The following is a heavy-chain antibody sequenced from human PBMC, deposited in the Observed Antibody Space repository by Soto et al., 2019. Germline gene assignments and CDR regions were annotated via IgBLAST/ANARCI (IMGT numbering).Heavy chain of an antibody. Sequence: QVQLQESGPGLVKPSETLSLTCTVSGGSISSYYWSWIRQPPGKGLEWIGYIYYSGSTNYNPSLKSRVTISVNTSKNQLARKLSSWPAAAAAVYSCSGGGWGGTVKYYYYGMDVWGQGTTVTVSS. CDR1: GGSISSYY. CDR2: IYYSGST. V-gene: IGHV4-59*01. D-gene: IGHD3-16*01. CDR3: SGGGWGGTVKYYYYGMDV. J-gene: IGHJ6*02.